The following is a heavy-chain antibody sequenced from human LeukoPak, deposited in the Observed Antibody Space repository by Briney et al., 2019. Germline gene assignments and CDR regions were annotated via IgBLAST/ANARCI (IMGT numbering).Heavy chain of an antibody. J-gene: IGHJ3*02. Sequence: SETLSLTCTVSGGSISSYYWSWIRQPPGKGLERIGYIYYSGSTNYNPSLKSRVTISVDTSKNQFSLKLSSVTAADTAVYYCARDRDYYDSSGYYDAFDIWGQGTMVTVSS. CDR1: GGSISSYY. D-gene: IGHD3-22*01. V-gene: IGHV4-59*01. CDR2: IYYSGST. CDR3: ARDRDYYDSSGYYDAFDI.